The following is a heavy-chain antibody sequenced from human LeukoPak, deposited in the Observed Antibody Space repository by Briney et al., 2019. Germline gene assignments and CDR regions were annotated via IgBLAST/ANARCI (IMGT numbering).Heavy chain of an antibody. CDR1: RDSISRGSYY. V-gene: IGHV4-39*01. D-gene: IGHD4-17*01. CDR3: ARQDYVSSYFDP. J-gene: IGHJ5*02. Sequence: SETLSLTCTVSRDSISRGSYYWGWIRQPPGKGLEWIGTIYYSGSTYYNPSLKSRVTISVDTAKNYFSLSLRAVTAADTALYYCARQDYVSSYFDPWGQGTLVTVSS. CDR2: IYYSGST.